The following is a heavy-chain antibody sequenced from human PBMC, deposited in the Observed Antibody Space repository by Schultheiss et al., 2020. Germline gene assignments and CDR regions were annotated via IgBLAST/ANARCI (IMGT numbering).Heavy chain of an antibody. J-gene: IGHJ4*02. D-gene: IGHD6-19*01. CDR1: GFTFDDYA. CDR2: ISWNSGSI. Sequence: GGSLRLSCAASGFTFDDYAMHWVRQAPGKGLEWVSGISWNSGSIGYADSVKGRFTISRDNAKNSLYLQMNSLRAEDTALYYCAKGARAPLSEAGTLLDYWGQGTLVTVSS. CDR3: AKGARAPLSEAGTLLDY. V-gene: IGHV3-9*01.